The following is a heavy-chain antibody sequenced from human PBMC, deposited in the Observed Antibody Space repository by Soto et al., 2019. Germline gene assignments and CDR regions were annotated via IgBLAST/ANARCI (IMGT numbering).Heavy chain of an antibody. CDR3: ARPLGWRDAFDI. J-gene: IGHJ3*02. CDR2: IKQDGSDE. V-gene: IGHV3-7*01. CDR1: GFTFSNSW. Sequence: EVQLVESGGGLVQPGGSLRLSCAASGFTFSNSWMTWVRQAPGKGLEWVANIKQDGSDEYDVDSVKGRFTISRDNAKKSLYLQMNNLRAEDTAVYYCARPLGWRDAFDIWGQGTMVTVSS. D-gene: IGHD6-19*01.